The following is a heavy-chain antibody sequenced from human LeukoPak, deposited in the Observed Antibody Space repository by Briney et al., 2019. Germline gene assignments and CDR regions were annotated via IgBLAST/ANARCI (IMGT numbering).Heavy chain of an antibody. V-gene: IGHV3-48*01. CDR3: ARDGYYYDSSGYYPNFDY. CDR2: ISSSSSTI. J-gene: IGHJ4*02. D-gene: IGHD3-22*01. CDR1: GFTFSSYS. Sequence: GGSLRLSCAASGFTFSSYSMNWVRQAPGKGLEWVSYISSSSSTIYYADSVKGRFTISRDNSKNTLYLQMNSLRAEDTAVYYCARDGYYYDSSGYYPNFDYWGQGTLVTVSS.